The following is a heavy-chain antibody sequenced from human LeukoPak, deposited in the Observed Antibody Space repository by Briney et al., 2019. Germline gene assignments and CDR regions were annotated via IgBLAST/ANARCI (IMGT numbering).Heavy chain of an antibody. D-gene: IGHD5-18*01. CDR3: ASPTRGYSYGVDY. Sequence: SETLSLTCTVSGGSISSYYWSWIRQPPGKGLEWIGSIYHSGSTYYNPSLKSRVTISVDTSKNQFSLKLSSVTAADTAVYYCASPTRGYSYGVDYWGQGTLVTVSS. CDR2: IYHSGST. J-gene: IGHJ4*02. V-gene: IGHV4-59*08. CDR1: GGSISSYY.